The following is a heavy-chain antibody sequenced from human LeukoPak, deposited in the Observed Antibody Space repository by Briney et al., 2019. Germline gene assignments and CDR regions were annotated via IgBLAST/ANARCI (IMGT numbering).Heavy chain of an antibody. CDR3: AREGPIVGATHLVDY. Sequence: ASVTVSCKSSGYTFTDYYMHWVRQAPGQGLEWMGWINPNSGGTNYAQKFQGRVTMNRDTSISTAYMELSRLRSDDTAVYYCAREGPIVGATHLVDYWGQGTLVSVSS. V-gene: IGHV1-2*02. CDR1: GYTFTDYY. CDR2: INPNSGGT. J-gene: IGHJ4*02. D-gene: IGHD1-26*01.